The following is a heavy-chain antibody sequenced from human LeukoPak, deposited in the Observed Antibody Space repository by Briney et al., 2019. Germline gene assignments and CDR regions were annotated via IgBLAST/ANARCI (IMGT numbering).Heavy chain of an antibody. CDR3: ARDTAYCSSTSCLPYYYYGMDV. J-gene: IGHJ6*02. V-gene: IGHV1-18*01. CDR1: GYTFTSYG. CDR2: ISAYNGNT. D-gene: IGHD2-2*01. Sequence: ASVKVSCKASGYTFTSYGISWVRQAPGQGLEWMGWISAYNGNTNYAQKLQGRVTMTTDTSTSTAYMELRSPRSDDTAVYYCARDTAYCSSTSCLPYYYYGMDVWGQGTTVTVSS.